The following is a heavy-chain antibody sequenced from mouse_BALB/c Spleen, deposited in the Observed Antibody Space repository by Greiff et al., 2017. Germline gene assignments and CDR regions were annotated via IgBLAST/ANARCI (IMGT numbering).Heavy chain of an antibody. Sequence: QVQLKQSGAELVRPGASVTLSCKASGYTFTDYEMHWVKQTPVHGLEWIGAIDPETGGTAYNQKFKGKATLTADKSSSTAYMELRSLTSEDSAVYYCTRDFDVWGAGTTVTVSS. CDR2: IDPETGGT. J-gene: IGHJ1*01. CDR3: TRDFDV. CDR1: GYTFTDYE. V-gene: IGHV1-15*01.